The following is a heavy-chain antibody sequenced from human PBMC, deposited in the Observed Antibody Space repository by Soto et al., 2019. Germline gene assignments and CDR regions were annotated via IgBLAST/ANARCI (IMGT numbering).Heavy chain of an antibody. V-gene: IGHV3-23*01. Sequence: EVQLLESGGGLVQPGGSLRLSCAASGFTFSSYAMNWVRQAPGKGLEWVSLIGGDGGSTYYADSVRGRFTISSDNSKNTLYLQMNSLRAEDTAIYYCAKAYSSIWSHWYFDLWGLGTLVTVSS. CDR3: AKAYSSIWSHWYFDL. CDR2: IGGDGGST. D-gene: IGHD6-13*01. CDR1: GFTFSSYA. J-gene: IGHJ2*01.